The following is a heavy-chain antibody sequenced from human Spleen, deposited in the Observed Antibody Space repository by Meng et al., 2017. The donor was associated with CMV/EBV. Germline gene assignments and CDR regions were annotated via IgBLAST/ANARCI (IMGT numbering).Heavy chain of an antibody. J-gene: IGHJ5*02. V-gene: IGHV3-7*01. Sequence: GESLKISCSASGFTFSNYWMSWVRQAPGKGLEWVANIVQDGSERYYVDSVKGRFTISRDNAKNSLYLQMNSLRAEDTAVYYCAREGRYCTNGVCYFWFDPWGQGTLVTVSS. CDR1: GFTFSNYW. CDR2: IVQDGSER. CDR3: AREGRYCTNGVCYFWFDP. D-gene: IGHD2-8*01.